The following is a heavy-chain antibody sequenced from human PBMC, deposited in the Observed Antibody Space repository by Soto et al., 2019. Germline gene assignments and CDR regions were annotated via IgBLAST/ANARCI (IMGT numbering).Heavy chain of an antibody. Sequence: QVQLVQSGAEVKKPGSSVKVSCKASGGTFSNYAISWVRQAPGQGLEWMGGIIPIFGTTNYAQRFQGRVTITADESTSTAYMELSSLRSEDTAGYYCARVSSSWYKDYFDYWGQGTLVTVSS. CDR3: ARVSSSWYKDYFDY. CDR1: GGTFSNYA. CDR2: IIPIFGTT. J-gene: IGHJ4*02. V-gene: IGHV1-69*12. D-gene: IGHD6-13*01.